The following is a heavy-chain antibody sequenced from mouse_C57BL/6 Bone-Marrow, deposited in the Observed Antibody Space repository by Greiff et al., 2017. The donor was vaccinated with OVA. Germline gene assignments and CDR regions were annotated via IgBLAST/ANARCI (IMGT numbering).Heavy chain of an antibody. V-gene: IGHV1-69*01. CDR3: ARDSSGYDY. Sequence: VQLQQSGAELVMPGASVKLSCKASGYTFTSYWMHWVKQRPGQGLEWIGELDPSDSYTNYNQKFKGKSTLTVDKSSSTAYMQLSSLTSEDSAVYYCARDSSGYDYWGQGTTLTVSS. J-gene: IGHJ2*01. CDR1: GYTFTSYW. CDR2: LDPSDSYT. D-gene: IGHD3-2*02.